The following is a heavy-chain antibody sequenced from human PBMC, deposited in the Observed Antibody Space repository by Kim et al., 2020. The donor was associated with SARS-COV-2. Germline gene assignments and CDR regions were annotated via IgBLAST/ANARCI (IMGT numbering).Heavy chain of an antibody. CDR2: IYSGGST. J-gene: IGHJ4*02. Sequence: GGSLRLSCAASGFTVSSNYMSWVRQAPGKGLEWVSVIYSGGSTYYADSVKGRFTISRDNSKNTLYLQMNSLRAEDTAVYYCARDARWLHPKGYYFDYWGQGTLVTVSS. CDR3: ARDARWLHPKGYYFDY. V-gene: IGHV3-53*01. CDR1: GFTVSSNY. D-gene: IGHD5-12*01.